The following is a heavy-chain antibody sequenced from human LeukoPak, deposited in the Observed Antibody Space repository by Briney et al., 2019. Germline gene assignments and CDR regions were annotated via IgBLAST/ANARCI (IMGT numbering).Heavy chain of an antibody. Sequence: GGTLRLSCAASGFTFSSHGMNWVRQAPGKGLEWVSSISRSATTIYYADSVKGRFTISRDNAKNSLYLQMNSLRAEDTAVYFCARVGALSSSWLLYWGQGTLVTVSS. CDR3: ARVGALSSSWLLY. CDR1: GFTFSSHG. J-gene: IGHJ4*02. D-gene: IGHD6-13*01. CDR2: ISRSATTI. V-gene: IGHV3-48*04.